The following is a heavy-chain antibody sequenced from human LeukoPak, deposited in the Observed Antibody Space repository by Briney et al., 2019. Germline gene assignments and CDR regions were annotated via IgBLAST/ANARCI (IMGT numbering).Heavy chain of an antibody. V-gene: IGHV4-59*01. CDR2: IYYSGST. CDR1: GGSISSYY. Sequence: SSETLSLTCTVSGGSISSYYWSWIRQPPGKGPEWIGYIYYSGSTNYNPSLKSRVTISVDTSKNQFSLKLSSVTAADTAVYYCARARDDSSSKPFDYWGQGTLVTVSS. J-gene: IGHJ4*02. D-gene: IGHD6-6*01. CDR3: ARARDDSSSKPFDY.